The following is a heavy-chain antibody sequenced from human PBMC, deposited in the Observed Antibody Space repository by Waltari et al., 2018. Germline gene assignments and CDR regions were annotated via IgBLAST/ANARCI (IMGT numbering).Heavy chain of an antibody. Sequence: EVQLVQSGAEVKKPGESLKISCKGSGYSFTSYWIGWVRQMPGKGLEWMGISDPGESVTRYGPAFQGQGTISAETSINTAYLQGSSLKASDTAMYYCARPGGPLWSGYYNDAFDIWGQGTMVTVSS. CDR1: GYSFTSYW. D-gene: IGHD3-3*01. CDR2: SDPGESVT. CDR3: ARPGGPLWSGYYNDAFDI. J-gene: IGHJ3*02. V-gene: IGHV5-51*01.